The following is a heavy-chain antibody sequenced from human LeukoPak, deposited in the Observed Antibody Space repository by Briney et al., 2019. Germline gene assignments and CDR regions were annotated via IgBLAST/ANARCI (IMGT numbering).Heavy chain of an antibody. CDR2: ISSSSSYV. Sequence: GGSLRLSCAASGFTFNSYSMNWVRQAPGKGLEWVSSISSSSSYVYYADSVKGRFTISRDNAKNSLYLQMNSLRAEDTAVYYCARTGGYCSSISCYGAFDIWGQGTMVTVSS. CDR1: GFTFNSYS. D-gene: IGHD2-2*01. CDR3: ARTGGYCSSISCYGAFDI. V-gene: IGHV3-21*01. J-gene: IGHJ3*02.